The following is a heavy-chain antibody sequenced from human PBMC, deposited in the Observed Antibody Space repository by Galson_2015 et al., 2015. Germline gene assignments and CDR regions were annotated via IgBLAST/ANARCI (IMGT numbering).Heavy chain of an antibody. CDR2: ISASGGST. CDR3: AKYYCSSTSCSVTLLDY. Sequence: SVNLSCKASGFTFSGYDMSWVRQAPGKGLEWVSGISASGGSTYYADSVKGRFTISRDKSKNTLYLQMNSLRAEDTAVYYCAKYYCSSTSCSVTLLDYWGRGTLVTVSS. D-gene: IGHD2-2*01. J-gene: IGHJ4*02. CDR1: GFTFSGYD. V-gene: IGHV3-23*01.